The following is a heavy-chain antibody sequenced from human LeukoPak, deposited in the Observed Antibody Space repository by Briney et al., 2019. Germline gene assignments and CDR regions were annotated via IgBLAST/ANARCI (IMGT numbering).Heavy chain of an antibody. CDR3: AKDTSEAVVTSLGGY. J-gene: IGHJ4*02. V-gene: IGHV3-30*02. D-gene: IGHD4-23*01. CDR2: IRYDGSNK. Sequence: GGSLRLSCAASGFTFSSYGMHWVRQAPGKGLEWVAFIRYDGSNKYYADSVKGRFTISRDSSKNTLYLQMNSLRAEDTAVYYCAKDTSEAVVTSLGGYWGQGTLVTVSS. CDR1: GFTFSSYG.